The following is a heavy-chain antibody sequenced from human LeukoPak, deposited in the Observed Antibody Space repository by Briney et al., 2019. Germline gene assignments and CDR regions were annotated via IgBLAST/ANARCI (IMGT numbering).Heavy chain of an antibody. Sequence: SQTLSLTCTVSGGSISSGSYYWSWIRQPAGKGLEWIGRIYTSGSTNYNPSLKSRATISVDTSKNQFSLKLSSVTAADTAVYYCAREIVVVVAATPVTTGFDYWGQGTLVTVSS. J-gene: IGHJ4*02. CDR1: GGSISSGSYY. CDR3: AREIVVVVAATPVTTGFDY. CDR2: IYTSGST. D-gene: IGHD2-15*01. V-gene: IGHV4-61*02.